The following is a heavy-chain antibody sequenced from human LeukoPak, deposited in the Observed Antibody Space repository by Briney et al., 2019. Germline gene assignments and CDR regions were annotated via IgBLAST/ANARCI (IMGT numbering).Heavy chain of an antibody. CDR1: GGSISSYY. CDR3: ARGGGSTGDAFDI. D-gene: IGHD3-16*01. CDR2: IYYSGST. Sequence: SETLSLTCTVSGGSISSYYWSWIRQPPGKGLEWIGYIYYSGSTNYNPSLKSRVTISVDTSKNQFSLKLSSVTAADTAVYYCARGGGSTGDAFDIWGQGTMVTVSS. V-gene: IGHV4-59*08. J-gene: IGHJ3*02.